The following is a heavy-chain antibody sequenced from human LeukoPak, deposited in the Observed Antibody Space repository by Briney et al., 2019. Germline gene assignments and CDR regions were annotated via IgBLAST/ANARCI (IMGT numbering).Heavy chain of an antibody. J-gene: IGHJ4*02. Sequence: SQTLSLTCAISGDSVSTNNVAWNWIRQSPSRGLEWLGRTYYRSKWYNDYAVSVKGRITINPDTSKNQFSLQLNSVTPDDTAMYYCAREDLGAAYFDFWGQGTLVTVSS. CDR1: GDSVSTNNVA. V-gene: IGHV6-1*01. CDR2: TYYRSKWYN. D-gene: IGHD3-16*01. CDR3: AREDLGAAYFDF.